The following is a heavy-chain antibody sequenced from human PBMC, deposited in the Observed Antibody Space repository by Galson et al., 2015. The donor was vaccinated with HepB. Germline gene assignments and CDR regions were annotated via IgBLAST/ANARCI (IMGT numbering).Heavy chain of an antibody. CDR2: ISADNGNT. CDR1: GYSFTSWG. Sequence: SVKVSCKASGYSFTSWGISWVRQVPGQGLEWMGWISADNGNTDYAPKFQDRVTMTKDTSTSTVYMELKSLRSDDTAVYYCARAGGAWYCSSLSCFAGMDYWGQGTLVTVSS. V-gene: IGHV1-18*01. CDR3: ARAGGAWYCSSLSCFAGMDY. J-gene: IGHJ4*02. D-gene: IGHD2-2*01.